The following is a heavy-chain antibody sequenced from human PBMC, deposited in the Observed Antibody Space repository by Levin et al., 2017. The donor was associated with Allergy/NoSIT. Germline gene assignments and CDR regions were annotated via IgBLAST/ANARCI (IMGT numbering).Heavy chain of an antibody. D-gene: IGHD5-18*01. J-gene: IGHJ4*02. V-gene: IGHV3-9*01. CDR1: GFTFDDYA. Sequence: GGSLRLSCAASGFTFDDYAMHWVRQAPGKGLEWVSGISWNSGSIAYADSVKGRFTISRDNAKNSLYLQMNGLRAEETALYYCAKDYSYGSLYYFHYWGQGTLVTVSS. CDR3: AKDYSYGSLYYFHY. CDR2: ISWNSGSI.